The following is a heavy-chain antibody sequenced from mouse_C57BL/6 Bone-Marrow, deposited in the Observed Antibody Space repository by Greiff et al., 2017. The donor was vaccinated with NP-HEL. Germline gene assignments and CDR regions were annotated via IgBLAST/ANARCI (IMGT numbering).Heavy chain of an antibody. CDR3: ARHEGGNYYGYDGYYFDY. J-gene: IGHJ2*01. Sequence: QVQLQQSGAELVKPGASVKLSCKASGYTFTEYTIHWVKQRSGQGLEWIGWFYPGSGSIKYNEKFKDKATLTADKSSSTVYMELSRLTSEDSAVYFCARHEGGNYYGYDGYYFDYWGQGTTLTVSS. CDR1: GYTFTEYT. V-gene: IGHV1-62-2*01. CDR2: FYPGSGSI. D-gene: IGHD2-2*01.